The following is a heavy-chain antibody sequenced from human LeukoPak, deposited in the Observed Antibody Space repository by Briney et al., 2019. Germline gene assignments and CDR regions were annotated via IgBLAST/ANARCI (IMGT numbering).Heavy chain of an antibody. CDR1: GGSISGYF. Sequence: PSETLSLTCTVSGGSISGYFWTWIRQPPGKGLEWIGYMYHSGGTDYNPSLKSRVTISVDMSKNQFSLRLSAVTAADTAVYYCARGDPSSGSPLLDYWGQGTLVTVSS. V-gene: IGHV4-59*01. D-gene: IGHD3-22*01. CDR2: MYHSGGT. J-gene: IGHJ4*02. CDR3: ARGDPSSGSPLLDY.